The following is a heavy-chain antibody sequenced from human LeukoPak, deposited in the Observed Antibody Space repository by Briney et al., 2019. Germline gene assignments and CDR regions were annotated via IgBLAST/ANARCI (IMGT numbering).Heavy chain of an antibody. CDR3: ARVRWELPNWFDP. V-gene: IGHV3-11*04. CDR2: ISTSASTI. J-gene: IGHJ5*02. Sequence: PGGSLRLSCAASGFTFSDYYMSWIRQAPGKGLEWISYISTSASTIYYADSVRGRFTISRDNAKNTLYLQMNSLRAEDTAVYYCARVRWELPNWFDPWGQGTLVTVSS. CDR1: GFTFSDYY. D-gene: IGHD1-26*01.